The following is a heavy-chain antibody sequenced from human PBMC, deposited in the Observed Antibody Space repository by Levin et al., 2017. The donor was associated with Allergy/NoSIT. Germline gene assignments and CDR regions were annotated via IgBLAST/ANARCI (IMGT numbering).Heavy chain of an antibody. CDR2: TYFRSKWIN. CDR3: TRDPGRGYGMDV. CDR1: GASVSSNTAA. J-gene: IGHJ6*02. V-gene: IGHV6-1*01. Sequence: MSSETLSLTCAISGASVSSNTAAWNWIRQSPSRGLEWLGRTYFRSKWINEYAESVKSRISVNPDTSKNQFSLHLNSVTPDDTAVYYCTRDPGRGYGMDVWGQGTTVTVSS.